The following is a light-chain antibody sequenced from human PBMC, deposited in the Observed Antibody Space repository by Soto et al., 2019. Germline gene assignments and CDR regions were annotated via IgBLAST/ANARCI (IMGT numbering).Light chain of an antibody. J-gene: IGKJ5*01. Sequence: DIQMTQSQSSLSASVGDRVTITFRASQSISSWLSWYQQKPGKAPKLLIYKASSLESGVPSRFSGSGSGTEFTLTISSLQPDDFATYYCQQYNSYSYTFGQGTRLEIK. V-gene: IGKV1-5*03. CDR2: KAS. CDR3: QQYNSYSYT. CDR1: QSISSW.